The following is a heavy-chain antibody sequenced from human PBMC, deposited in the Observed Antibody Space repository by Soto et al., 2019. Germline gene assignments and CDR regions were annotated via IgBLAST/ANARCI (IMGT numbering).Heavy chain of an antibody. J-gene: IGHJ6*02. CDR2: INHSGST. CDR1: GGSFSGYY. V-gene: IGHV4-34*01. CDR3: ARDWYYYYYGMDV. Sequence: SETLSLTCAVYGGSFSGYYWSWIRQPPGKGLEWIGEINHSGSTNYNPSLKSRVTISVDTSKNQFSLKLSSVTAADTAVYYCARDWYYYYYGMDVWGQGTTVTVSS.